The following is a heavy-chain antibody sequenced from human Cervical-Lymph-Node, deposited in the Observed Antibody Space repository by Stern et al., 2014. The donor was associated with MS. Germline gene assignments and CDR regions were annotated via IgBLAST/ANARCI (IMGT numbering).Heavy chain of an antibody. CDR1: GYTFTSYY. CDR2: IHPNDGSA. CDR3: AGGYTFDY. D-gene: IGHD5-18*01. V-gene: IGHV1-46*01. Sequence: QVQMAESGAEVKKPGASVKVSCKASGYTFTSYYMHWVRQAPGQGLEWMGIIHPNDGSASYAQKFQDRVTMTRDTSTSTLYMELSSLSSEDTAVYYCAGGYTFDYWGQGTLVTVSS. J-gene: IGHJ4*02.